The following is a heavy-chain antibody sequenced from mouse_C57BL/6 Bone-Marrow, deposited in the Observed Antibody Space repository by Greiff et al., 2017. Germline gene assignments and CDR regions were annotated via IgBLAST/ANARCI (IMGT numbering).Heavy chain of an antibody. V-gene: IGHV5-6*01. Sequence: DVQLVESGGDLVKPGGSLKLSCAASGFTFSSYGMSWVRQTPDKRLEWVATISSGGSYTYYPDSVKGRFTISRDNAKNTRYLQMSSLKSEDTAMYYCARPRWLLQYFDVWGTGTTVTVSS. D-gene: IGHD2-3*01. CDR1: GFTFSSYG. CDR2: ISSGGSYT. J-gene: IGHJ1*03. CDR3: ARPRWLLQYFDV.